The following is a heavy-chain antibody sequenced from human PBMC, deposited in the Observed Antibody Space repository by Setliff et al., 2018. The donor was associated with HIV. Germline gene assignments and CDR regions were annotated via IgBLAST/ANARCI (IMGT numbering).Heavy chain of an antibody. Sequence: PSETVSLTCTVSGASSSSHYWSWIRQPPGKAPEWIGYVYNSGTTKYNPSLKIRVTISVDTSKNQFSRKLSSVTAADTAVYYCARVSRGGSSPGWFDPWGQGTLVTVSS. J-gene: IGHJ5*02. CDR3: ARVSRGGSSPGWFDP. CDR2: VYNSGTT. V-gene: IGHV4-59*11. D-gene: IGHD6-6*01. CDR1: GASSSSHY.